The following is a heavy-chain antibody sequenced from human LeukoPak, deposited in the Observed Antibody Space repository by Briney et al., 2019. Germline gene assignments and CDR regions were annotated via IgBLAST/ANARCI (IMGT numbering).Heavy chain of an antibody. J-gene: IGHJ4*02. Sequence: PSETLSLTCTVSGGSISSYYWSWIRQPPGKGLEWIGYIYYSGSTNYNPSLKSRVTISVDTSKNQFSLMLTSVTAADTAVYYCARLTRIAAAGYPYFDSWGQGTLVTVSS. CDR1: GGSISSYY. CDR2: IYYSGST. V-gene: IGHV4-59*08. CDR3: ARLTRIAAAGYPYFDS. D-gene: IGHD6-13*01.